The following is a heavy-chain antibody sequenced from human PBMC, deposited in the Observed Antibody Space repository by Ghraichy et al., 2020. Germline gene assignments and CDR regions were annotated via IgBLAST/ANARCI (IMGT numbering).Heavy chain of an antibody. J-gene: IGHJ4*02. Sequence: LSLTCAASSFTFSTYSMNWVRQAPGKGLEWISYISPGYTIYYADSVKGRFTISRDNAKNSLYLQMNSLRDDDTAVYYCAGGYCTGGNCYDYWGPGTLVTVSS. CDR2: ISPGYTI. D-gene: IGHD2-8*02. V-gene: IGHV3-48*02. CDR1: SFTFSTYS. CDR3: AGGYCTGGNCYDY.